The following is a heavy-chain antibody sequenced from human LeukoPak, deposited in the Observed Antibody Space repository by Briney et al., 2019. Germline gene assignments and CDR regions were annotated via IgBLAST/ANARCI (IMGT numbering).Heavy chain of an antibody. V-gene: IGHV3-33*01. CDR3: ARGSSSWYYFDY. D-gene: IGHD6-13*01. Sequence: PGGSLRLSCAASGFTFRSYGMHWVRQAPGRGLEWVAVIWYEGSDKHYADSVKGRFTISRDNSKNTLYLQLNSLRAEDTAVYYYARGSSSWYYFDYWGQGTLVTVSS. J-gene: IGHJ4*02. CDR1: GFTFRSYG. CDR2: IWYEGSDK.